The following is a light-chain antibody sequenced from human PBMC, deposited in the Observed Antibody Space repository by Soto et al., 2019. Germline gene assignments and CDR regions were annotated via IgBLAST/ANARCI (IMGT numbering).Light chain of an antibody. CDR3: SSYRSSSTLDYV. CDR2: GVS. J-gene: IGLJ1*01. V-gene: IGLV2-14*01. CDR1: SSDVGGYNY. Sequence: QSALTQPASVSGSPGQSITISCTGTSSDVGGYNYVSWYQQHPGKAHKLIIYGVSNRPSGVSNRLSGSKSGNTASLTISGLQAEDEADYYCSSYRSSSTLDYVFGTGTKVTVL.